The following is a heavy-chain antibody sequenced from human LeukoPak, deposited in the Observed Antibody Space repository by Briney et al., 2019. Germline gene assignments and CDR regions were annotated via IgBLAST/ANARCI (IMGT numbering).Heavy chain of an antibody. CDR2: ICYSGST. CDR3: ARFLLGYDSSGSRCAFDI. Sequence: SETLSLTCTVSGASVSGSAYYWGWIRQPPGKGLEWIGNICYSGSTYYNPSLKSRVTISVDTSKNQFSLKLSSVTAADTAVYYCARFLLGYDSSGSRCAFDIWGQGTMVTVSS. J-gene: IGHJ3*02. V-gene: IGHV4-39*01. CDR1: GASVSGSAYY. D-gene: IGHD3-22*01.